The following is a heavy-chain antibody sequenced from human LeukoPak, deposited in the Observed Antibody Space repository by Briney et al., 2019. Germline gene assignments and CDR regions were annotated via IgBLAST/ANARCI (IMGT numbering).Heavy chain of an antibody. Sequence: GGSLRLSCAASGFTFSSYGMSWVRQAPGKGLEWVSAISGSGGSTYYADSVKGRFTISRDNSKNTLYLQINSLRAGDTAVYYWAGGGFGEAYYYYYYMDVWGKGTTVTVSS. V-gene: IGHV3-23*01. D-gene: IGHD3-10*01. CDR2: ISGSGGST. J-gene: IGHJ6*03. CDR3: AGGGFGEAYYYYYYMDV. CDR1: GFTFSSYG.